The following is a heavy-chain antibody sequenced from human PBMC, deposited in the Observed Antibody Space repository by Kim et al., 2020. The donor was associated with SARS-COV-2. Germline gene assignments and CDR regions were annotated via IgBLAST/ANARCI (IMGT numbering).Heavy chain of an antibody. V-gene: IGHV4-39*01. CDR3: ARRRSSTVLLHSAPFIDY. J-gene: IGHJ4*02. CDR1: GGSISSSSYF. CDR2: IYYSGST. D-gene: IGHD2-15*01. Sequence: SETLSLTCTVSGGSISSSSYFWGWIRQPPGKGLEWIGSIYYSGSTYYNPSLKSRVTISVDTSKNQFSLKLSSVTAADTAVYYCARRRSSTVLLHSAPFIDYWGQGTLVTVSS.